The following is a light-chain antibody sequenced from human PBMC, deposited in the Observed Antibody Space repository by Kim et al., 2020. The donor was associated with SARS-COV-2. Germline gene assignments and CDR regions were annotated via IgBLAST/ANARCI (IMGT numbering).Light chain of an antibody. J-gene: IGLJ3*02. CDR2: LNSDGSH. V-gene: IGLV4-69*02. CDR1: SGHSSYA. CDR3: QTWGTGIWV. Sequence: ASVKLTCTLSSGHSSYAIAWHQQQPEKGPRYLMRLNSDGSHTKGDGISDRFSGSSSGADRYLTISSRQSEDEADYYCQTWGTGIWVFGGGTQLTVL.